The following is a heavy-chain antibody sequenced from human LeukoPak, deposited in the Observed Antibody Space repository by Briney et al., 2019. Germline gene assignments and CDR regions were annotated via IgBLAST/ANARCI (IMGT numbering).Heavy chain of an antibody. CDR1: GGSISSSNW. J-gene: IGHJ4*02. D-gene: IGHD5-18*01. CDR2: IYHSGST. Sequence: SETLSLTCAVSGGSISSSNWWSWVRQPPGKGLEWIGEIYHSGSTNYNPSLKSRVTISVDKSKNQFSLKLSSVTAADTAVYYCARAGGIQLWLAFDYWGQGTLVTVSS. CDR3: ARAGGIQLWLAFDY. V-gene: IGHV4-4*02.